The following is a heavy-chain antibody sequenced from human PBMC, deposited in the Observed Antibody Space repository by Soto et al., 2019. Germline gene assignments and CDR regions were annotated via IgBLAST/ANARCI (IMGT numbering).Heavy chain of an antibody. CDR2: VNPNNGGT. CDR1: GYTFIGYY. Sequence: GASVKVSCKTSGYTFIGYYVHWVRQAPGQGLEWMGRVNPNNGGTKYSQKFQGRVTMTRDTSINTAYMELSRLTTDDTAVYYCARRRGNYPITEFLQYWGQGTLVNVSS. D-gene: IGHD3-10*01. V-gene: IGHV1-2*06. J-gene: IGHJ1*01. CDR3: ARRRGNYPITEFLQY.